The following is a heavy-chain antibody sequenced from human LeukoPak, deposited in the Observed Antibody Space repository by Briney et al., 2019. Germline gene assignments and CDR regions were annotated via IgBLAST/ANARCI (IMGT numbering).Heavy chain of an antibody. CDR1: GYSFTSQW. J-gene: IGHJ5*02. CDR3: ARLIKEGVLNWLDP. D-gene: IGHD2-8*02. CDR2: IYPGESDT. Sequence: GESLKTSCKGSGYSFTSQWIGWVRQMPGKGLEWMGIIYPGESDTRYNPSFQGQVTISADKSISTTYLQWSSLKASDTAMYYCARLIKEGVLNWLDPRGQGTLVTVSS. V-gene: IGHV5-51*01.